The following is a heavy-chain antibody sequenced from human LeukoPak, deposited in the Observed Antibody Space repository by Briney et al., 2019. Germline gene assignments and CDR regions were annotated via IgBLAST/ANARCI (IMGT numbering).Heavy chain of an antibody. CDR2: ISAYNGNT. Sequence: ASVKVSCKASGYTFTSYGISWVRQAPGQGLEWMGWISAYNGNTNYAQKLQGRVTMTTDTSTSTAYMELRSLRSEDTAVYYCARGDAGIQSSAFDIWGQGTMVTVSS. CDR3: ARGDAGIQSSAFDI. CDR1: GYTFTSYG. D-gene: IGHD1-14*01. J-gene: IGHJ3*02. V-gene: IGHV1-18*01.